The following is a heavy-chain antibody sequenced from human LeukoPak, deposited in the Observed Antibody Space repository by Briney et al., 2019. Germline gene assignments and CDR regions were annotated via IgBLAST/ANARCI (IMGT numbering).Heavy chain of an antibody. Sequence: SETLSLTCTASGGSINSGGHYCNWIRQHPGKGLEWIGYIYYSGSTYYNPSLKSRLTISVDTSKNQFSLKLSSVTAADTAVYYCARDRGYGMDVWGQGTTVTVSS. J-gene: IGHJ6*02. CDR2: IYYSGST. CDR1: GGSINSGGHY. CDR3: ARDRGYGMDV. V-gene: IGHV4-31*03.